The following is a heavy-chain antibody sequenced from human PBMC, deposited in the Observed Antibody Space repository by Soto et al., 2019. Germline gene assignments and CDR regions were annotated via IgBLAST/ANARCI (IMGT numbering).Heavy chain of an antibody. V-gene: IGHV2-5*01. D-gene: IGHD6-13*01. Sequence: DSPSLKSRLTITKDTSKNQVVLTMTNMDPVDTATYYCARTIIAAAGRVDYWGQGTLVTVSS. CDR3: ARTIIAAAGRVDY. J-gene: IGHJ4*02.